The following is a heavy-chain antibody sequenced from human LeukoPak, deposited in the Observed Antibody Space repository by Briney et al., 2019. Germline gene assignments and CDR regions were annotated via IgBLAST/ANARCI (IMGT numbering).Heavy chain of an antibody. CDR2: IIPIFGTA. J-gene: IGHJ6*04. CDR1: GGTFSSYA. V-gene: IGHV1-69*13. CDR3: ARSGLGGYYYYGMDV. D-gene: IGHD2-15*01. Sequence: SVKVSCKASGGTFSSYAISWVRQAPGQGLEWMGGIIPIFGTANYAQKSQGRVTITADESTSTAYMELSSLRSEDTAVYYCARSGLGGYYYYGMDVWGKGTTVTVSS.